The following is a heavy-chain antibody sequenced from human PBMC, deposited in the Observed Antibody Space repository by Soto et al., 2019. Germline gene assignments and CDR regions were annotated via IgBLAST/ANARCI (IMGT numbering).Heavy chain of an antibody. D-gene: IGHD6-13*01. J-gene: IGHJ6*03. V-gene: IGHV1-8*01. CDR3: ARGLGLYSSIWYSWLQPTRQKPYYYYMDV. CDR2: MNPNSGNT. Sequence: RRATGQGLEWMGWMNPNSGNTGYAQKFQGRVTMTRNTSISTAYMELSSLRSEDTAVYYCARGLGLYSSIWYSWLQPTRQKPYYYYMDVWGKGTTVTVSS.